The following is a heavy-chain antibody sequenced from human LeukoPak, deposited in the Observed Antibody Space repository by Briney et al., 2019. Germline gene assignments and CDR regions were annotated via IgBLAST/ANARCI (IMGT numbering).Heavy chain of an antibody. Sequence: GASVKVSCKASGYTLTVYYIHWVRQAPGQGLEWMGRINPNSGDTNFAQKFQGRVTMTRDTSISTAYMDLSGLRPDDTAVYYCAGEGSGYTYGRGSYFDYWGHGILVTVSS. CDR3: AGEGSGYTYGRGSYFDY. CDR2: INPNSGDT. D-gene: IGHD5-18*01. V-gene: IGHV1-2*06. CDR1: GYTLTVYY. J-gene: IGHJ4*01.